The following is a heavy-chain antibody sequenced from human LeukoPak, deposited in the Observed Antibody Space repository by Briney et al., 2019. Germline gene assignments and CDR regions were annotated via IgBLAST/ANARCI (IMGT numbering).Heavy chain of an antibody. J-gene: IGHJ5*02. CDR3: ATAAITMVRGVITGGGNWFDP. V-gene: IGHV1-24*01. CDR1: GYTLTELS. Sequence: GASVKVSCKVSGYTLTELSMHWVRQAPGKGLEWMGGFDPEDGETIYAQKFQGRVTMTEDTSTDTAYMELSSLRSEDTAVYYCATAAITMVRGVITGGGNWFDPWSQGTLVTVSS. CDR2: FDPEDGET. D-gene: IGHD3-10*01.